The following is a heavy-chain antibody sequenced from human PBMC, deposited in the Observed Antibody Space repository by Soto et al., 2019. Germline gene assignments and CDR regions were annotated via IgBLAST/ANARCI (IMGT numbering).Heavy chain of an antibody. CDR2: INTDGTTT. CDR3: AKDLSWGQCDY. J-gene: IGHJ4*02. V-gene: IGHV3-74*03. Sequence: EVQLVESGGGLVQPGGSLRLSCAGSGFTVSNYWMHWVRQDPEKGLVWVSTINTDGTTTQYADSVKGRFTVTRDNAKNTLYLQMNRLRVEDTAVYFCAKDLSWGQCDYWGQGTLVTVSS. CDR1: GFTVSNYW. D-gene: IGHD3-16*01.